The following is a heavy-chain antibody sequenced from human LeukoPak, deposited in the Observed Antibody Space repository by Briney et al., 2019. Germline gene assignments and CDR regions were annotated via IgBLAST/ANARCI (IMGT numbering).Heavy chain of an antibody. CDR3: ARTIRGY. J-gene: IGHJ4*02. D-gene: IGHD3-10*01. CDR2: ISYDGSNK. CDR1: GFTFSSYG. Sequence: PGGSPRLSCAASGFTFSSYGMHWVRQAPGKGLEWVAVISYDGSNKYYADSVKGRFTISRDNSKDTLYLQMDSLRVEDTAVYYCARTIRGYWGQGTLVTVSS. V-gene: IGHV3-30*03.